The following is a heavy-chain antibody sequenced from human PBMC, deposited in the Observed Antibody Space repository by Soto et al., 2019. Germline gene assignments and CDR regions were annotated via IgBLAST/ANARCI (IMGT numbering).Heavy chain of an antibody. J-gene: IGHJ4*02. Sequence: GESLKISCKGSGYSFTSYWISWVRQMPGKGLEWMGRIDPSDSYTNYSPSFQGHVTISADKSISTAYLQWSSLKASDTAMYYCARIPSIAVAGFYFAYWGQGTLVTVSS. D-gene: IGHD6-19*01. CDR2: IDPSDSYT. CDR3: ARIPSIAVAGFYFAY. V-gene: IGHV5-10-1*01. CDR1: GYSFTSYW.